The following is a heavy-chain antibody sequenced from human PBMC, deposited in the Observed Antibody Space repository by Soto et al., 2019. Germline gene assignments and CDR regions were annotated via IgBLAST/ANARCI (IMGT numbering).Heavy chain of an antibody. V-gene: IGHV4-39*01. CDR2: IYYSGTT. CDR3: ARHRGYASGSYGLNWFDP. D-gene: IGHD3-10*01. CDR1: GGSISSSSYY. J-gene: IGHJ5*02. Sequence: QLQLQESGPGLVKPSETLSLTCTVSGGSISSSSYYWGWIRQPPGKGLEWIGTIYYSGTTYYNPSLKSRLTISLDTSKNQFSLKLSSVTAADTAVYYCARHRGYASGSYGLNWFDPWGQGTLVTVSS.